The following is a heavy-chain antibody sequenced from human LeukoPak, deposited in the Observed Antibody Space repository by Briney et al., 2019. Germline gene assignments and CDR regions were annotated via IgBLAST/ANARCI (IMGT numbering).Heavy chain of an antibody. D-gene: IGHD3-22*01. CDR3: ARASLYYDSSGYYRNSGYYYYMDV. CDR1: GYTLTELS. V-gene: IGHV1-24*01. CDR2: FDPEDGET. Sequence: ASVKVSCKVSGYTLTELSMHWVRQAPGKGLEWMGGFDPEDGETIYAQKFQGRVTMTEDTSTDTAYMELSRLRSDDTAVYYCARASLYYDSSGYYRNSGYYYYMDVWGKGTTVTVSS. J-gene: IGHJ6*03.